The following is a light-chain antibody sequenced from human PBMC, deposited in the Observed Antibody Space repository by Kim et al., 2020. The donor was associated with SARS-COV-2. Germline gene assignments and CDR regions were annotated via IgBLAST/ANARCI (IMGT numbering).Light chain of an antibody. J-gene: IGKJ4*01. CDR1: QRINNN. CDR3: QQYDDWPLT. Sequence: IVMTQSPVTLSVSPGEGAALSCRASQRINNNLAWYQQKPGQPTRLLIYGVSRRATGVPARFSGSGSGTEFTLTIDNVQSEDFATYLCQQYDDWPLTFGGGTKVDIK. V-gene: IGKV3D-15*01. CDR2: GVS.